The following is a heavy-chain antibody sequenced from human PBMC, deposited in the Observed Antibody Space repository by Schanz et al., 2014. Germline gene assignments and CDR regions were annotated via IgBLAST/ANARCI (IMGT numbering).Heavy chain of an antibody. D-gene: IGHD6-13*01. Sequence: EVQLVESGGGLVKSGGALRLPCAASGFTVSDNYMTWVRQAPGKGLEWVSVIYSGGSTYYADSVKGRFTISRDNSKSTHYLQMSSLRVEDTAVYYCVKDAHSSSWWGGAFDIWGQGTMVTVSS. CDR2: IYSGGST. J-gene: IGHJ3*02. CDR1: GFTVSDNY. CDR3: VKDAHSSSWWGGAFDI. V-gene: IGHV3-66*01.